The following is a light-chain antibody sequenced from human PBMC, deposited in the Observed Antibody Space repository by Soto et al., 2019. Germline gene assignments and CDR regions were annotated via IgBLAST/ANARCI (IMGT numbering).Light chain of an antibody. Sequence: DIQMTQSPPSLSASVGDRVTITCRASQSISVYLNWYQLKPGRAPKLLIHAASSLQSGVPSRFRGSGYGTDFALTITSLQPEDFATYYCQQSYNSPPITFGQGTRLEIK. CDR2: AAS. V-gene: IGKV1-39*01. CDR3: QQSYNSPPIT. J-gene: IGKJ5*01. CDR1: QSISVY.